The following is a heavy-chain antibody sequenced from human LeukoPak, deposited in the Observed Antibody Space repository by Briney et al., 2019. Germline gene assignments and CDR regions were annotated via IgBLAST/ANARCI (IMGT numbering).Heavy chain of an antibody. D-gene: IGHD2-2*01. V-gene: IGHV1-69*01. Sequence: ASVKVSCKASGGTFSSYAISWVRQAPGQGLEWMGGIIPIFGTANYAQKFQGRVTITADESTSTAYMELSRLRSEDTAVYCCAREVQVVPAATHYYYYYMDVWGKGTTVTVSS. CDR2: IIPIFGTA. CDR1: GGTFSSYA. J-gene: IGHJ6*03. CDR3: AREVQVVPAATHYYYYYMDV.